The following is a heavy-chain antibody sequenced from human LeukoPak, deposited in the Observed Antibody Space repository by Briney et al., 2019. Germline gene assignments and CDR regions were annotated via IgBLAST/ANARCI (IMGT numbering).Heavy chain of an antibody. D-gene: IGHD3/OR15-3a*01. CDR2: FDPEDGET. CDR3: ASGYLLDGFDY. CDR1: GYTFTSYG. Sequence: ASVKVSCKASGYTFTSYGISWVRQAPGQGLEWMGGFDPEDGETIYAQKFQGRVTMTEDTSTDTAYMELSSLRSEDTAVYYCASGYLLDGFDYWGQGTLVTVSS. V-gene: IGHV1-24*01. J-gene: IGHJ4*02.